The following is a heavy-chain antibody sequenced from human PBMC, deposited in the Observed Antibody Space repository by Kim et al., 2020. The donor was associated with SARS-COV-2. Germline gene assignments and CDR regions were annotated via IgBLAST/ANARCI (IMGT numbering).Heavy chain of an antibody. V-gene: IGHV3-23*01. CDR1: GFIFNNFA. J-gene: IGHJ4*02. Sequence: GGSLRLSCAASGFIFNNFAMTWVRQAPGKGLEWVSGISASGSNTFYVASVKGRFTISRDNSKNTVDLQMGSLRAEDTAVYYCAKGTTLPNWGQGTPVTV. CDR3: AKGTTLPN. CDR2: ISASGSNT.